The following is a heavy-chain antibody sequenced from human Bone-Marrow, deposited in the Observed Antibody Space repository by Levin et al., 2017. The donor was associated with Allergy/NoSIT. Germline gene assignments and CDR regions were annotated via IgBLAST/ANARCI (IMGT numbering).Heavy chain of an antibody. J-gene: IGHJ3*02. CDR3: AKDIGNELEWAGAFDI. V-gene: IGHV3-43D*04. CDR1: GFTFDDYA. Sequence: GGSLRLSCAASGFTFDDYAMHWVRQAPGKGLEWVSLISWDGGSTYYADSVKGRFTISRDNSKNSLYLQMNSLRAEDTALYYCAKDIGNELEWAGAFDIWGQGTMVTVSS. CDR2: ISWDGGST. D-gene: IGHD3-3*01.